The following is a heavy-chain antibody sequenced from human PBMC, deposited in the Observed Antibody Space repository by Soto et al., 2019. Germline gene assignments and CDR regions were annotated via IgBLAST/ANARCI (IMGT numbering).Heavy chain of an antibody. CDR2: ISGSGGST. CDR3: AKARAQYYDFWSGYPVDY. V-gene: IGHV3-23*01. Sequence: GGSLRLSCAASGFTFSSYAMSWVRQALGKGLEWVSAISGSGGSTYYADSVKGRFTISRDNSKNTLYLQMNSLRAEDTAVYYRAKARAQYYDFWSGYPVDYWGQGTLVTVSS. CDR1: GFTFSSYA. J-gene: IGHJ4*02. D-gene: IGHD3-3*01.